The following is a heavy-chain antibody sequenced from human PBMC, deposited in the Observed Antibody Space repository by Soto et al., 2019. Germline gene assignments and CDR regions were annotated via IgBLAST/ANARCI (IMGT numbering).Heavy chain of an antibody. CDR3: AIVSSSTSFEYFDL. D-gene: IGHD2-2*01. Sequence: PGGSLRLSCAASGFTFSSYEMNWVRQAPGKGLEWVEYISSSGSTIYYADSVKGRFTISRDNAKNSLYLQMNRLRAEDTAVYYCAIVSSSTSFEYFDLWGRGTLVTVSS. J-gene: IGHJ2*01. V-gene: IGHV3-48*03. CDR1: GFTFSSYE. CDR2: ISSSGSTI.